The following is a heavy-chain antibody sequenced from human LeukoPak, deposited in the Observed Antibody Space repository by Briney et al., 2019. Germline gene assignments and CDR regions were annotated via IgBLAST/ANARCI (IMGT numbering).Heavy chain of an antibody. V-gene: IGHV5-51*01. CDR3: ARQGYYYHSSGYPPYFDY. J-gene: IGHJ4*02. CDR1: GYSFPSYR. D-gene: IGHD3-22*01. Sequence: GESLKISCKGSGYSFPSYRIGWVRQMRGKGLELMGIIYPGDSDTSDRPSFEGQVTISADKSISTAYLQWSSLKASDTAMYYCARQGYYYHSSGYPPYFDYWGLGTLVTVSS. CDR2: IYPGDSDT.